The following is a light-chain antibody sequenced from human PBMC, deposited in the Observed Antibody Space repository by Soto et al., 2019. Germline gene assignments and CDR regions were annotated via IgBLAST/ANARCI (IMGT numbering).Light chain of an antibody. CDR2: DAS. Sequence: EIVLTQSPATLSLSPGERATLCCRASQSVSSYLAWYQQKPGQAPRLLIYDASNRATGIPARFSGSGSGTEFTLTISSLQSEDFAVYYCQQYNNWLGTFGQGTKVDIK. J-gene: IGKJ1*01. CDR3: QQYNNWLGT. CDR1: QSVSSY. V-gene: IGKV3-11*01.